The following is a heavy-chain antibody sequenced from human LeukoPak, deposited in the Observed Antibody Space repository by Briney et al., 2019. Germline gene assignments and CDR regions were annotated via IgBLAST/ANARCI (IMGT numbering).Heavy chain of an antibody. CDR2: ITGSGGNT. CDR3: AKWGDYDVLTGYYVSDY. V-gene: IGHV3-23*01. CDR1: GFTFSNYA. D-gene: IGHD3-9*01. J-gene: IGHJ4*02. Sequence: GGSQRLSCAASGFTFSNYAMSWVRQAPGKGLEWVSAITGSGGNTYYADSVKGRFTISRDNSKNTVFLQMKSLRAEDTAVYYCAKWGDYDVLTGYYVSDYWGQGTLVTVSS.